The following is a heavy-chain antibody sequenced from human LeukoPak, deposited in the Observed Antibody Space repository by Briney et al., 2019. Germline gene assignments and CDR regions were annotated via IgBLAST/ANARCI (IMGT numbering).Heavy chain of an antibody. CDR3: ASHWAQQVVSDY. V-gene: IGHV3-30*03. D-gene: IGHD6-13*01. CDR2: ISYDGRNK. J-gene: IGHJ4*02. CDR1: GFTFSSYG. Sequence: GRSLRLSCAASGFTFSSYGMHWVRQAPGKGLEWVAVISYDGRNKYYADSVKGRFTVSRDNSKNTLYLQMNSLRAEDTAVYYCASHWAQQVVSDYWGQGTLVTVSS.